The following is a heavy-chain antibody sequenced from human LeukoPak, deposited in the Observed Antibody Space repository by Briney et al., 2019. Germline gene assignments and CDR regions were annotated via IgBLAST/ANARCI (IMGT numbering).Heavy chain of an antibody. CDR1: GFTFSSSG. Sequence: QPGRSLRLYCAASGFTFSSSGMHWVRQAPGKGLEWVAVISYDGSHRYYADSVKGRFTISRDDSKNTLYLEMNSLRAEDTAVYYCAKDRSSSWSFDYWGQGTLVTVSS. J-gene: IGHJ4*02. D-gene: IGHD6-13*01. V-gene: IGHV3-30*18. CDR3: AKDRSSSWSFDY. CDR2: ISYDGSHR.